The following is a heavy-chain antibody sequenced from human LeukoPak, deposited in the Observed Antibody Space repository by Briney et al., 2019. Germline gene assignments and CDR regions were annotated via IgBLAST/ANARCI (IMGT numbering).Heavy chain of an antibody. CDR2: ISSGGSTI. Sequence: GGSLRLSCAASGFTFSDYYMSWIRQAPGKGLEWVSYISSGGSTIYYADSGKGRFTISRDNAKHSLYLQMNSLRAEDPAVYYCARVNTVRGRSVHLDYWGQGTLVTVSS. D-gene: IGHD2-15*01. J-gene: IGHJ4*02. CDR1: GFTFSDYY. CDR3: ARVNTVRGRSVHLDY. V-gene: IGHV3-11*01.